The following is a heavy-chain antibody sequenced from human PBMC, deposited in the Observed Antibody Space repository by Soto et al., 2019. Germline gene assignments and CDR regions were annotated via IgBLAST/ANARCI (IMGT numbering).Heavy chain of an antibody. CDR3: AKDGLTLIQLWATPYYFDY. D-gene: IGHD5-18*01. Sequence: EVQLLESGGGLVQPGGSLRLSCAASGFTFSSYAMSWVRQAPGKGLEWVSAISGSGGSTYYADSGKGRFTISRDNSKNKLYLQMNRRRAEDTAVYYCAKDGLTLIQLWATPYYFDYWGQGTLVTVSS. CDR2: ISGSGGST. V-gene: IGHV3-23*01. J-gene: IGHJ4*02. CDR1: GFTFSSYA.